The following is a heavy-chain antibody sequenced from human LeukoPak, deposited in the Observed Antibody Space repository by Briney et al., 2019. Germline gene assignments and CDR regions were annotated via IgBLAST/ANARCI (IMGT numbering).Heavy chain of an antibody. CDR2: ISGSGGGT. Sequence: GGSLRLSCAASGFTFSSYAMSWVRQAPGKGLEWVSAISGSGGGTYYADSVKERFTISRDYSNNTLYLQMNSLRADDTAVYYCAKVASADAQARLNYWGQGTLVTVSS. CDR3: AKVASADAQARLNY. D-gene: IGHD6-19*01. J-gene: IGHJ4*02. V-gene: IGHV3-23*01. CDR1: GFTFSSYA.